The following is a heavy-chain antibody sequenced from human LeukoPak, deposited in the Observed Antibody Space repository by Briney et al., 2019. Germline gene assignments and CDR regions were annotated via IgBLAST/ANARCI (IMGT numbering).Heavy chain of an antibody. D-gene: IGHD3-9*01. CDR1: GFTFSSYS. V-gene: IGHV3-21*01. CDR3: ARPGSLTGYYKYYFDY. J-gene: IGHJ4*02. Sequence: GGSVRLSCAASGFTFSSYSMNWVRQAPGKGLEWVSSISSSSSYIYYADSVKGRFTISRDNAKNSLYLQMNSLRAEDTAVYYCARPGSLTGYYKYYFDYWGQGTLVTVSS. CDR2: ISSSSSYI.